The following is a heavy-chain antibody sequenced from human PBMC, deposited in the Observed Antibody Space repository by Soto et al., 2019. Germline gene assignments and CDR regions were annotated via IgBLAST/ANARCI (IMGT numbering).Heavy chain of an antibody. D-gene: IGHD3-3*01. CDR3: ARASITIFGVVIPSRI. CDR2: INHSGST. Sequence: PSETLSLTCAVYGGCFSCYYWSEIRQAPGRGLEWIGEINHSGSTNYNPSLKSRVTISVDTSKNQFSLKLSSVTAADTAVYYCARASITIFGVVIPSRIWGQGTTVTVSS. J-gene: IGHJ6*02. V-gene: IGHV4-34*01. CDR1: GGCFSCYY.